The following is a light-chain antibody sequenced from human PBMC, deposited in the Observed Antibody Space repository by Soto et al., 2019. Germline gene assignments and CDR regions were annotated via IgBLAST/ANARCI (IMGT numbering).Light chain of an antibody. J-gene: IGKJ2*01. CDR1: QSISSY. Sequence: EIVLTQSPATLSLSPGEGATLSCRASQSISSYLVWYQQKPGQAPRLLIYDASKRATGIPARFSGSGSGTEFTLTLTSLEPEDFAVYYWQHRGNWPPAYTFGQGTKLELK. CDR3: QHRGNWPPAYT. V-gene: IGKV3-11*01. CDR2: DAS.